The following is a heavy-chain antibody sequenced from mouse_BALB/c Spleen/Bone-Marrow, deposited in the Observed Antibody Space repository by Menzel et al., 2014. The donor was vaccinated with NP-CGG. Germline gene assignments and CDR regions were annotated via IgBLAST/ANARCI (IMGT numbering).Heavy chain of an antibody. V-gene: IGHV1-4*02. D-gene: IGHD2-10*02. J-gene: IGHJ4*01. CDR3: ARKYVNVPHFMDY. CDR2: IHPSSGYT. Sequence: QVQLQQPAVELARPGASVKMSCKASGYTFTSYTIHWISQRPGQGLEWIGYIHPSSGYTEYSQKLKDKTALTADKSSTTAYMQLSSLTSEDSAVYYCARKYVNVPHFMDYWGQGTSVTVSS. CDR1: GYTFTSYT.